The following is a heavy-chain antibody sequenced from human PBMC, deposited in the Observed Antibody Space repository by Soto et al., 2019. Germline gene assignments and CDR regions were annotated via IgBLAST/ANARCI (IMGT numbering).Heavy chain of an antibody. CDR2: INPKSVGT. Sequence: QVQLVQSGAEVKKPGASVKVSCKASGYTFTGYYMHWVRQAPGQGLEWMGWINPKSVGTNYAQKYQDWILMSRDTSVSTAYMELSSVRADDTAVYYGARDLSPRGLVIIGSDYYYGMDVWGQGPTVTVSS. J-gene: IGHJ6*02. CDR1: GYTFTGYY. CDR3: ARDLSPRGLVIIGSDYYYGMDV. D-gene: IGHD3-9*01. V-gene: IGHV1-2*04.